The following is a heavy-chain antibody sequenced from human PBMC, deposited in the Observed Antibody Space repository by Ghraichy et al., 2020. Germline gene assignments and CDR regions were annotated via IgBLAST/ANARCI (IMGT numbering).Heavy chain of an antibody. J-gene: IGHJ4*02. V-gene: IGHV3-7*03. CDR2: IKQDGSEK. CDR3: ARDTPRYSSSWYGDY. Sequence: GGSLRLSCAASGFTFSSYWMSWVRQAPGKGLEWVANIKQDGSEKYYVDSVKGRFTISRDNAKNSLYLQMNSLRAEDTAVYYCARDTPRYSSSWYGDYWGQGTLVTVSS. CDR1: GFTFSSYW. D-gene: IGHD6-13*01.